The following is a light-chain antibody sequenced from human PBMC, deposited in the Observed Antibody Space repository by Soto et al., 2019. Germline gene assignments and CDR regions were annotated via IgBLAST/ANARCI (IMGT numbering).Light chain of an antibody. CDR1: QSVSSN. Sequence: EVGMTQSPATLSVSPWERATLSCMASQSVSSNLAWYQQKPGQAPRLLIYGASTRATGIPARFSGSGSGTEFTLTISSLQSEDFAVYYCQQYNISPLTFGGGTKVDI. V-gene: IGKV3-15*01. J-gene: IGKJ4*01. CDR2: GAS. CDR3: QQYNISPLT.